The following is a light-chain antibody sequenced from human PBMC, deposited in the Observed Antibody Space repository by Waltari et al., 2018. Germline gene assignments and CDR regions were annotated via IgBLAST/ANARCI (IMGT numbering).Light chain of an antibody. J-gene: IGKJ4*01. CDR3: QQYDNLPLT. V-gene: IGKV1-33*01. Sequence: DIQMTKSPSSLSASVGDRVTITCQASQDISNYLNWYQQKLGKAPKLLIYDASNLETGVPSRFSGSGSGTDFTFTISSLKPEDIATYYCQQYDNLPLTFGGGTKVEIK. CDR2: DAS. CDR1: QDISNY.